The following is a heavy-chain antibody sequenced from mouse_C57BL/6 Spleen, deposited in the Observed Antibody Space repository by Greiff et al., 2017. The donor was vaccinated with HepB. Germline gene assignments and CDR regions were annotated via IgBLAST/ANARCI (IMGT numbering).Heavy chain of an antibody. J-gene: IGHJ3*01. Sequence: QVTLKESGPGILQSSQTLSLTCSFSGFSLSTSGMGVSWIRQPSGKGLEWLAHIYWDDDKRYNPSLKSRLTISKDTSRNQVFLKITSVDTADTATYYCARRADYDYDFAWFAYWGQGTLVTVSA. CDR2: IYWDDDK. V-gene: IGHV8-12*01. D-gene: IGHD2-4*01. CDR3: ARRADYDYDFAWFAY. CDR1: GFSLSTSGMG.